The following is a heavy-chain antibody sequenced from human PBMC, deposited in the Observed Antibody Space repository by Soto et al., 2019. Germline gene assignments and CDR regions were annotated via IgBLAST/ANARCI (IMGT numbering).Heavy chain of an antibody. CDR3: ARDLYQWLVPRTIYYGMDV. CDR2: IIPIFGTA. CDR1: GGTFSSYA. J-gene: IGHJ6*02. V-gene: IGHV1-69*13. D-gene: IGHD6-19*01. Sequence: SVKVSCKASGGTFSSYAISWVRQAPGQGLEWMGGIIPIFGTANHAQKFQGRVTITADESTSTAYMELSSLRSEDTAVYYCARDLYQWLVPRTIYYGMDVWGQGTTVTVS.